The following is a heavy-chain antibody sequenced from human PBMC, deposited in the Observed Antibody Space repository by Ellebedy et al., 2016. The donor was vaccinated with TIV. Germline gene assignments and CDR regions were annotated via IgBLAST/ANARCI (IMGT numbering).Heavy chain of an antibody. J-gene: IGHJ4*02. CDR1: GGSISSGGYY. CDR3: ARERRASYGNYFDY. Sequence: LRLSCTASGGSISSGGYYWSWIRPHPGKGLEWIGYIYYSGSTYYNPSLKSRVTRSVDTSKNQFYLKLSSVTAADTAVYYCARERRASYGNYFDYWGQGTLVTVSS. D-gene: IGHD5-18*01. CDR2: IYYSGST. V-gene: IGHV4-31*03.